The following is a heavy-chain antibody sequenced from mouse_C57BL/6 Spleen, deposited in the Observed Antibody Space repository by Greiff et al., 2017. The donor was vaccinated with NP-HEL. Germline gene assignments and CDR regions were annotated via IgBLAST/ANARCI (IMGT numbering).Heavy chain of an antibody. Sequence: VQLQQPGAELVKPGASVKMSCKASGYTFTSYWITWVKQRPGPGLEWIGDIYPGSGSTNYNEKFKGKAPLTVDTYSSTAYMQLSSLPSEDSAVYFWARRDYDEGFAYWGQGTLVTVSA. D-gene: IGHD2-4*01. CDR2: IYPGSGST. CDR3: ARRDYDEGFAY. J-gene: IGHJ3*01. CDR1: GYTFTSYW. V-gene: IGHV1-55*01.